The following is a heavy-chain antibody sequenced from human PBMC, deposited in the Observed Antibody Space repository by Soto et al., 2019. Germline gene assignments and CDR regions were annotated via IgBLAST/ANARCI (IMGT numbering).Heavy chain of an antibody. CDR1: GFTFSSYA. Sequence: GRSLRLSCAASGFTFSSYAMHWVRQAPGKGLEWVSVIYSGGSTYYADSVKGRFTISRHNSKNTLYLQMNSLRAEDTAVYYCARTLRIYMDVWGKGTTVTVSS. CDR3: ARTLRIYMDV. J-gene: IGHJ6*03. CDR2: IYSGGST. D-gene: IGHD2-15*01. V-gene: IGHV3-53*04.